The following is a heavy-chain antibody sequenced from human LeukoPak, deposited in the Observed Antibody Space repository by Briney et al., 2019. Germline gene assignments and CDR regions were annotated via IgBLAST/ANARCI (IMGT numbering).Heavy chain of an antibody. V-gene: IGHV3-23*01. D-gene: IGHD4-11*01. J-gene: IGHJ3*02. CDR2: TSGSGGST. Sequence: GGSLRLSCAASGFTFSSYAMGWVRQAPGKGLEWVSGTSGSGGSTYYADSVKGRFTISRDNSKNTLYLQMSSLRAEDTAVYYCAKGGSYSPSLEAFDIWGQGTMVTVSS. CDR1: GFTFSSYA. CDR3: AKGGSYSPSLEAFDI.